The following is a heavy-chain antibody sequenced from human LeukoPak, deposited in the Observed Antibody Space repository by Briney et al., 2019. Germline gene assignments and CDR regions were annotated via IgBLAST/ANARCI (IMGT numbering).Heavy chain of an antibody. V-gene: IGHV1-2*02. J-gene: IGHJ4*02. Sequence: GASVKVSCKASGYTFTNYGITWVRQAPGEGLEWMGWINPNSGGTNYEQKFQGRVTMTRDTSISTAYMELSRLRSDDTAVYYCARDLEQLVNFDYWGQGTLVTVSS. D-gene: IGHD6-13*01. CDR2: INPNSGGT. CDR1: GYTFTNYG. CDR3: ARDLEQLVNFDY.